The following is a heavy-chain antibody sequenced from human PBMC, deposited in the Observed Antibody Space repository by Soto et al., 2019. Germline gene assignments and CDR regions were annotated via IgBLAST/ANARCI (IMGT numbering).Heavy chain of an antibody. J-gene: IGHJ4*02. V-gene: IGHV4-59*01. CDR1: GGSISSCY. CDR3: AREGNVDTAMVGFDY. CDR2: IYYSGST. Sequence: SETLSLTCTVSGGSISSCYWSWIRQPPGKGLEWIGYIYYSGSTNYNPSLKSRVTISVDTPKNQFSLKLSSVTAADTAVYYCAREGNVDTAMVGFDYWGQGTLVTVSS. D-gene: IGHD5-18*01.